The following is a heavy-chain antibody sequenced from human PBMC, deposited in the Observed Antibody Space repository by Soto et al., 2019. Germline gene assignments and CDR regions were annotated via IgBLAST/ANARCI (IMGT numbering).Heavy chain of an antibody. CDR3: ARAIRLRYGMDV. V-gene: IGHV4-34*01. Sequence: SETLPLTCAVYGGSFSGYYWSWIRQPPGKGLEWIGEINHSGSTNYNPSLKSRVTISVDTSKNQFSLKLSSVTAADTAVYYCARAIRLRYGMDVWGQGTTVTVSS. CDR1: GGSFSGYY. J-gene: IGHJ6*02. D-gene: IGHD4-17*01. CDR2: INHSGST.